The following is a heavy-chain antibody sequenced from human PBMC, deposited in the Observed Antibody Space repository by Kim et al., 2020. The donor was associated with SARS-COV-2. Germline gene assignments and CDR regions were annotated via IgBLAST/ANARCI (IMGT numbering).Heavy chain of an antibody. CDR2: IYYSGST. J-gene: IGHJ5*02. D-gene: IGHD6-6*01. CDR1: GGSISSSSYY. Sequence: SETLSLTCTVSGGSISSSSYYWGWIRQPPGKGLEWIGSIYYSGSTYYNPSLKSRVTISVDTSKNQFSLKLSSVTAADTAVYYCARRPPPAYSSSFGGRNNWFDPWGQGTLVTVSS. CDR3: ARRPPPAYSSSFGGRNNWFDP. V-gene: IGHV4-39*01.